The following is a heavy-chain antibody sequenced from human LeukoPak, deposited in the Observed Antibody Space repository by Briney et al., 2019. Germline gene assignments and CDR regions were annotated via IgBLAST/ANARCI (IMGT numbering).Heavy chain of an antibody. CDR1: GFTFSSYA. Sequence: GGSLRLSCAASGFTFSSYAMSWVRQAPGKGLEWVSAISGSGGSTYYADSVKGRFTISRDNSKNTLYLQMNSLRAEDTAVYYCAKDPNGDYDYVWGSYRDSYYFDYWGQGTLVTVSS. CDR3: AKDPNGDYDYVWGSYRDSYYFDY. V-gene: IGHV3-23*01. J-gene: IGHJ4*02. D-gene: IGHD3-16*02. CDR2: ISGSGGST.